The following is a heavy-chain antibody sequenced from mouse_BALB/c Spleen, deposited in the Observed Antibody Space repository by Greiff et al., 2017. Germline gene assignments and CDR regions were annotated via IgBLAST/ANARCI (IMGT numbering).Heavy chain of an antibody. CDR1: GFTFSSFG. CDR2: ISSGSSTI. V-gene: IGHV5-17*02. D-gene: IGHD1-1*01. J-gene: IGHJ1*01. Sequence: EVKVVESGGGLVQPGGSRKLSCAASGFTFSSFGMHWVRQAPEKGLEWVAYISSGSSTIYYADTVKGRFTISRDNPKNTLFLQMTSLRSEDTAMYYCARSPITTVVDWYFDVWGEGTTVTVSS. CDR3: ARSPITTVVDWYFDV.